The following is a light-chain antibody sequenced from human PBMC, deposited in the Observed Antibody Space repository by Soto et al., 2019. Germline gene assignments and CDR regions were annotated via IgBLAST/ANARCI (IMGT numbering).Light chain of an antibody. V-gene: IGLV2-23*01. CDR2: EDI. Sequence: QSALTQPPSVSGSPGQSIPISGTGTSSDIGRYNLVSWYQQHPGKAPKLIIYEDIERPSGVSDRFSGSKSGNTASLTISGLQTEDEADYYCCSYAGGASVVFGGGTQLTVL. J-gene: IGLJ2*01. CDR1: SSDIGRYNL. CDR3: CSYAGGASVV.